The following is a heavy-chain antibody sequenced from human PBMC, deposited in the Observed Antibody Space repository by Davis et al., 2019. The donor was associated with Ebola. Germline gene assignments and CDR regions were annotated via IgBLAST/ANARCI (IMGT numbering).Heavy chain of an antibody. CDR1: GGSFSGYY. CDR3: ARGRDIVVVPAAMRDRDYYYGMDV. CDR2: INHSGST. Sequence: PSETLSLTCAVYGGSFSGYYWSWIRQPPGKGLEWIGEINHSGSTNYNPSLKSRVTISVDTSKNQFSLKLSSVTAADTAVYYCARGRDIVVVPAAMRDRDYYYGMDVWGQGTTVTVSS. V-gene: IGHV4-34*01. J-gene: IGHJ6*02. D-gene: IGHD2-2*01.